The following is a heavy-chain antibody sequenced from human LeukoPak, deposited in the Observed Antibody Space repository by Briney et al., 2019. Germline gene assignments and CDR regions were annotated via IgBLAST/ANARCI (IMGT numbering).Heavy chain of an antibody. CDR2: ISSRSSTI. Sequence: PGGSLRLSCAACGFTFSSHGMNWVRQAPGKGLEWVSYISSRSSTIYYADSVKGRFTISRDNAKNSLYLHYCARFGSSWYYGFDYWGQGTLVTVSS. D-gene: IGHD6-13*01. V-gene: IGHV3-48*01. CDR3: Y. CDR1: GFTFSSHG. J-gene: IGHJ4*02.